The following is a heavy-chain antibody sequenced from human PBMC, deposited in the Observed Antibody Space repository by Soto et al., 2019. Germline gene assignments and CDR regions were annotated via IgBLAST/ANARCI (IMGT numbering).Heavy chain of an antibody. CDR1: GYTFRSYG. CDR3: ARDRGVVTSGSAYYFDY. J-gene: IGHJ4*02. V-gene: IGHV1-18*01. CDR2: ISGYNGNT. D-gene: IGHD2-2*01. Sequence: QVQLVQSGPEVKKPGASVKVSCKATGYTFRSYGVTWVRKAPGQGLEWMGWISGYNGNTEYAQKLQGRVTMTTDTSTSTVYMELRSLGSADTAVYYCARDRGVVTSGSAYYFDYWGQGTLVTVSS.